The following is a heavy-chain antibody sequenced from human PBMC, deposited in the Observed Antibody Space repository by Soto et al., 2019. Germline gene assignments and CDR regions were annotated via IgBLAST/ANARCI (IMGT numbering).Heavy chain of an antibody. CDR2: MNPNSGNT. V-gene: IGHV1-8*01. Sequence: QVQLVQSGAEVKKPGASVKVSCKASGYTFTSYDINWVRQVTGQGLEWMGWMNPNSGNTGYAQKFQGRVTMTRNTSISTAYMELSSLRSEDTAVYYCARRRVPAAMGPEYYGMDVWGQGTTVTVSS. CDR3: ARRRVPAAMGPEYYGMDV. J-gene: IGHJ6*02. D-gene: IGHD2-2*01. CDR1: GYTFTSYD.